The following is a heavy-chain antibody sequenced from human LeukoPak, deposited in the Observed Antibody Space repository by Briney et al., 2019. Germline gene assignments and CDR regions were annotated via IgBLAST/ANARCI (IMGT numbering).Heavy chain of an antibody. CDR3: ARVPSIVQWLVRGKADPFTSNYYYMDV. D-gene: IGHD6-19*01. Sequence: GGSLRLSGAASGFTVRSNYMSWGGQAPGKGLKGVSVIYRGGSTYYAHSVMSRFTISRDNSKNTLYLQMNSLRAEDTAVYYCARVPSIVQWLVRGKADPFTSNYYYMDVWGKGTTVTVSS. CDR1: GFTVRSNY. V-gene: IGHV3-53*01. J-gene: IGHJ6*03. CDR2: IYRGGST.